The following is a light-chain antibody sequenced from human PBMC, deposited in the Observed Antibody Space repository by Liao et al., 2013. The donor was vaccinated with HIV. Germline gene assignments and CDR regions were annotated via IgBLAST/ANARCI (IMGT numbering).Light chain of an antibody. V-gene: IGLV3-21*01. CDR3: QAWDSSSVV. CDR1: NIGSKS. J-gene: IGLJ2*01. CDR2: YDT. Sequence: SYELTQPPSVSVAPGKTARITCRGNNIGSKSVHWYQQKPGQAPVLVIYYDTDRPSGIPERFSGSNSGNTATLTISGTQAMDEADYYCQAWDSSSVVFGGGTKLTVL.